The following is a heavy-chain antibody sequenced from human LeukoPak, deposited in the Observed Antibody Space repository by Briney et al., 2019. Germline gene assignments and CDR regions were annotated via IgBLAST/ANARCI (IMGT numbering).Heavy chain of an antibody. CDR1: GYTFTSYG. CDR2: ISAYNGNT. D-gene: IGHD6-19*01. Sequence: ASVKVSCKASGYTFTSYGISWVRQAPGQGLEWMGWISAYNGNTNYAQKLQGRVTMTTDTSTSTAYMELRSLRSDDTAVYYCARGIKYSSGWYAGAPFDYWGQGTLVTVSS. V-gene: IGHV1-18*01. J-gene: IGHJ4*02. CDR3: ARGIKYSSGWYAGAPFDY.